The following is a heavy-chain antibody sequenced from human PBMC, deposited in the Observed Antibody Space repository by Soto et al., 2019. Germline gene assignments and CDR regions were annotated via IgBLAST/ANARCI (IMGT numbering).Heavy chain of an antibody. CDR1: GFTFDDHT. CDR3: AKEKDRIFDD. J-gene: IGHJ4*02. CDR2: ITWDAGSA. V-gene: IGHV3-43*01. Sequence: EVQLVVSGGLVVRPGGSLRLSCAGSGFTFDDHTMHWVRQAPGKGLEWVSLITWDAGSAFYADSVRGRFTISRDNSKNSLYLQMNSLRNEDSALYYCAKEKDRIFDDWGRGTPVTVSS.